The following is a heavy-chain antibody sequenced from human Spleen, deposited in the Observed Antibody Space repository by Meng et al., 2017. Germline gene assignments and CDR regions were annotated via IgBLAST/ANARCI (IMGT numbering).Heavy chain of an antibody. J-gene: IGHJ4*02. D-gene: IGHD6-13*01. V-gene: IGHV1-2*04. CDR3: ARDENISAGKLFGDY. CDR2: IKPDSVYS. CDR1: GFSWTAYN. Sequence: VHLGAVGNSPGASVKVTYTPCGFSWTAYNIHWMRQGPGRRLEWMGLIKPDSVYSHYAQKCQGCVSMTGDTSINTAYVELSRLRSDDTAVYYCARDENISAGKLFGDYWGQGTLVTVSS.